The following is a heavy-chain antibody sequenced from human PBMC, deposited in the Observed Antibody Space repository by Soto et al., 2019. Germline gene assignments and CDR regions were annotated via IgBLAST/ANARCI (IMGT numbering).Heavy chain of an antibody. Sequence: PSETLSLTCSVSGGFVSSSSYSWGWIRQSPGKGLEWIGTIYSSENTYYNPSLLSRVTISVDTSKNEFSLRLSSVTAADTAVYYCAKEPPRGTTYYDFWSGTPLYGMDVWGQGTTVTAP. CDR2: IYSSENT. CDR3: AKEPPRGTTYYDFWSGTPLYGMDV. V-gene: IGHV4-39*02. D-gene: IGHD3-3*01. CDR1: GGFVSSSSYS. J-gene: IGHJ6*02.